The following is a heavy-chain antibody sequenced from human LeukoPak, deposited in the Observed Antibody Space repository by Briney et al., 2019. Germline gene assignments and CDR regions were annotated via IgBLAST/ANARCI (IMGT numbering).Heavy chain of an antibody. J-gene: IGHJ4*02. V-gene: IGHV4-39*07. Sequence: SETLSLTCTVSGGSISSSSYYWGWIRQPPGKGLEWIGSIYYSGSTYYNPSLKSRVTISVDTSKNQFSLKLNSVTAADTAVYYCARDRMGSDYWGQGTLVTVSS. CDR3: ARDRMGSDY. CDR1: GGSISSSSYY. CDR2: IYYSGST. D-gene: IGHD3-16*01.